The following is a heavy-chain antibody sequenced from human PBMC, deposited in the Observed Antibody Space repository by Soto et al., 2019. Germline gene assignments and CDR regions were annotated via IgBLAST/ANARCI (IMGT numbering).Heavy chain of an antibody. Sequence: EVQLVESGGGLVQPGGSLRLSCAASGFTFSIYSMNWVRQAPGKGLEWVSYITSSGSAIYYADTVKGRFTISRDNAKNSLYLQMNSLRAEDTAVYYSTRGYTGYAQAGLDSWGQGTLVTVSA. J-gene: IGHJ4*02. CDR2: ITSSGSAI. CDR3: TRGYTGYAQAGLDS. D-gene: IGHD5-12*01. V-gene: IGHV3-48*01. CDR1: GFTFSIYS.